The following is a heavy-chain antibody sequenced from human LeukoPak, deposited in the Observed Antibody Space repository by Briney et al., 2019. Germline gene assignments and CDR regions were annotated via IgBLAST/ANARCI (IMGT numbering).Heavy chain of an antibody. CDR1: GFPFSSYSMN. D-gene: IGHD2-2*01. Sequence: GSLRLSCAVSGFPFSSYSMNWVRQAPGKGLEWIGSIYYSGSTYYNPSLKSRVTISVDTSKNQFSLKLSSVTAADTAVYYCARLADVVVVPAATLDYWGQGTLVTVSS. J-gene: IGHJ4*02. CDR3: ARLADVVVVPAATLDY. CDR2: IYYSGST. V-gene: IGHV4-39*01.